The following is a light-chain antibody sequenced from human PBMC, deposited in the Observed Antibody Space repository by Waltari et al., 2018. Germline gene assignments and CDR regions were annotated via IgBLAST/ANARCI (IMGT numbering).Light chain of an antibody. Sequence: EIVLTQSPGTLSLSLGERATVSCRASQSVSRVLAWYQQKPGQAPRLLIYGASTRATGIPDRFSGSGSGTDFSLTISRVEPDDFAVYYCQHYLRLPVTFGQGTTVEI. CDR2: GAS. V-gene: IGKV3-20*01. J-gene: IGKJ1*01. CDR1: QSVSRV. CDR3: QHYLRLPVT.